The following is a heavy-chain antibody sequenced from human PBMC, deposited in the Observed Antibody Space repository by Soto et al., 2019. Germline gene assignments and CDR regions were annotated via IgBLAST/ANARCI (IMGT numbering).Heavy chain of an antibody. V-gene: IGHV3-30*18. J-gene: IGHJ5*02. CDR3: AKDWGSSGWYTDWFDP. Sequence: QVQLVESGGGVVQPGRSLRLSCAASGFTFSSYGMHWVRQAPGKGLEWVAVISYDGSNKYYADSVKDRFTISRDNSKNTLYLQMNSLRAEDTAVYYCAKDWGSSGWYTDWFDPWGQGTLVTVSS. CDR1: GFTFSSYG. CDR2: ISYDGSNK. D-gene: IGHD6-19*01.